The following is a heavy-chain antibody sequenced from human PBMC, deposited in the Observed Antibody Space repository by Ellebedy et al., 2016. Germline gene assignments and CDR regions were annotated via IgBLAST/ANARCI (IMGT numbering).Heavy chain of an antibody. V-gene: IGHV3-23*01. Sequence: GESLKISXAASGFTFSSYAMSWVRQAPGKGLEWVSAISGSGGSTYYADSVKGRFTISRDNSRNTLFLQMDSLRVEDTAIYYCTKEILTDVRRDPSGFDLWGRGTLVTVSS. CDR1: GFTFSSYA. J-gene: IGHJ4*02. CDR2: ISGSGGST. CDR3: TKEILTDVRRDPSGFDL. D-gene: IGHD3-9*01.